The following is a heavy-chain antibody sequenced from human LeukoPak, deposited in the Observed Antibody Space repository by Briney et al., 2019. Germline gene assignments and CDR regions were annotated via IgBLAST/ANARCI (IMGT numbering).Heavy chain of an antibody. CDR3: ASFDYGDYALGY. V-gene: IGHV3-7*01. CDR2: IKQDGSEK. CDR1: GFTFSNYG. J-gene: IGHJ4*02. D-gene: IGHD4-17*01. Sequence: GGSLRLSCVVSGFTFSNYGMHWVRQAPGKGLEWVANIKQDGSEKYYVDSVKGRFTISRDNAKNSLYLQMNSLRAEDTAVYYCASFDYGDYALGYWGQGTLVTVSS.